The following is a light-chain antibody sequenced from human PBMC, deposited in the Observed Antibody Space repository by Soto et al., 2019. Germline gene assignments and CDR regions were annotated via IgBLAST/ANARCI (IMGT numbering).Light chain of an antibody. V-gene: IGKV3-20*01. Sequence: EIVLTQSPGTLSLSPGDRATLSCRASHTVSSRFLAWYQQKPGQAPRLLISGASDRATGIPDRFTGSGSGTDFTLTINRLEPEDFNVYYCQQYGSSPFTFGPGTKVDIK. CDR1: HTVSSRF. CDR2: GAS. J-gene: IGKJ3*01. CDR3: QQYGSSPFT.